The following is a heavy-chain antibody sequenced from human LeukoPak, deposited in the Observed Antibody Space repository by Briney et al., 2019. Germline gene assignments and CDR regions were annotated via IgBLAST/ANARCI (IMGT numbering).Heavy chain of an antibody. V-gene: IGHV4-59*02. Sequence: GSLRLSCAVSGFTVSSNYMSWVRQAPGKGLEWIGYIYYSGSTNYNPSLKSRVTISVDTSKNQFSLKLSSVTAADTAVYYCARRSDRSDYWGQGTLVTVSS. CDR3: ARRSDRSDY. CDR2: IYYSGST. J-gene: IGHJ4*02. CDR1: GFTVSSNY.